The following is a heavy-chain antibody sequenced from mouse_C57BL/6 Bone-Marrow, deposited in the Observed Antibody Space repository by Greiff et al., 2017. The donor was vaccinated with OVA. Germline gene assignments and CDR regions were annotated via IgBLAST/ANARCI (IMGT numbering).Heavy chain of an antibody. J-gene: IGHJ3*01. V-gene: IGHV7-3*02. CDR2: IRNKANGYTS. D-gene: IGHD2-10*01. CDR1: GFTFTDYY. Sequence: EVQRVESGGGLVQPGGSLRLSCATSGFTFTDYYMSWVRQPPGKALEWLGFIRNKANGYTSEYSASVQGRFTISRDNSQSILYLQMNTLRAENSAYYYRRRDDPYLAWFAYWGQGTLVTVSA. CDR3: RRDDPYLAWFAY.